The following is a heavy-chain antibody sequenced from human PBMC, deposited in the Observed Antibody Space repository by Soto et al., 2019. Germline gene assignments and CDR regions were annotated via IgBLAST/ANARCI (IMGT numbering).Heavy chain of an antibody. CDR2: IKEDGSEK. CDR1: GVTFSSYW. CDR3: ARSGKESSTWSDDAFDI. V-gene: IGHV3-7*03. Sequence: PVVLLRLSCAAAGVTFSSYWMSWVLQAPGKGLEWVANIKEDGSEKNYVDSVKGQFTISRDNAKNSLYLQMNSLKTEDTAVYYCARSGKESSTWSDDAFDIWGQGTMVTVSS. D-gene: IGHD6-13*01. J-gene: IGHJ3*02.